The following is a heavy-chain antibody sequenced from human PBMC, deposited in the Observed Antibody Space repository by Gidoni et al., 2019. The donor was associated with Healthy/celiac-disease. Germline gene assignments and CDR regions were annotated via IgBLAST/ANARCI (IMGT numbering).Heavy chain of an antibody. CDR2: IKHSGSP. CDR1: GGSFSGYY. CDR3: ARTTGFGELD. J-gene: IGHJ4*02. Sequence: QVQLQQWGAGLLKPSETLSLTCAVYGGSFSGYYWSWIRQPPGKGLEWIGEIKHSGSPNYNPSLKSRVTISVDTSKNQFSLKLSSVTAADTAVYYCARTTGFGELDWGQGTLVTVSS. D-gene: IGHD3-10*01. V-gene: IGHV4-34*01.